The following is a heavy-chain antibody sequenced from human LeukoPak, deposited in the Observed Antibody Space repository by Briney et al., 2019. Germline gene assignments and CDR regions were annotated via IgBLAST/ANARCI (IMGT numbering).Heavy chain of an antibody. J-gene: IGHJ4*02. CDR2: ISGSGGST. V-gene: IGHV3-23*01. D-gene: IGHD3-16*02. CDR3: AKEVGDYVWGSYRLGFDY. CDR1: GFTFSSYA. Sequence: GGSLRLSCAASGFTFSSYAMSWVCQAPGKGLEWVSAISGSGGSTYYADSVKGRFTISRDNSKNTLYLQMNSLRAEDTAVYYCAKEVGDYVWGSYRLGFDYWGQGTLVTVSS.